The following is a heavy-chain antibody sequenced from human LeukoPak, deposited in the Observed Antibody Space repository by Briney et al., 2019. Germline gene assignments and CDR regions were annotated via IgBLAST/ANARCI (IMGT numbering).Heavy chain of an antibody. Sequence: GRSLRLSCAASGLTISSHGMHWVRQAPGKGLEWVAVISSDARNKHYADSVKGRFTISRDNSKNTLYLQINSLRAEDTALYYCAKDLSRCSSSSCYEFDSWGRGTLVTASS. J-gene: IGHJ4*02. D-gene: IGHD2-2*01. CDR1: GLTISSHG. CDR3: AKDLSRCSSSSCYEFDS. CDR2: ISSDARNK. V-gene: IGHV3-30*18.